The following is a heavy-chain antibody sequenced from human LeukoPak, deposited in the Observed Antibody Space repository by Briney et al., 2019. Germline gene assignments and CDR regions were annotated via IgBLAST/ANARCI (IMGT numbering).Heavy chain of an antibody. J-gene: IGHJ3*02. D-gene: IGHD3-22*01. V-gene: IGHV1-2*02. CDR2: INPNSGGT. CDR1: GYTFTGYY. CDR3: ARPDSSGYYSIDI. Sequence: ASVKVSCKASGYTFTGYYMHGVRQAPGQGLEWMGWINPNSGGTNYAQKFQGRVTMTRDTSISTAYMELSRLRSDDTAVYYCARPDSSGYYSIDIWGQGTMVTVSS.